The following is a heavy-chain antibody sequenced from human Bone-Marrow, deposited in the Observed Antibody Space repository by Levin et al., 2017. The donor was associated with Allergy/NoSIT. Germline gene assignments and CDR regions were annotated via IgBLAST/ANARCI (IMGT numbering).Heavy chain of an antibody. CDR3: ARGPMYEHDSRGYSFKWYFDL. D-gene: IGHD3-22*01. CDR2: LSSSSAKT. V-gene: IGHV3-23*01. Sequence: GESLKISCTASGITFIESAMSWVRQAPGKGLDWVSSLSSSSAKTYYAESVKGRFTISRDNSKNTLFLPMNSLRADDTAVYYCARGPMYEHDSRGYSFKWYFDLWGRGTLVTVSS. CDR1: GITFIESA. J-gene: IGHJ2*01.